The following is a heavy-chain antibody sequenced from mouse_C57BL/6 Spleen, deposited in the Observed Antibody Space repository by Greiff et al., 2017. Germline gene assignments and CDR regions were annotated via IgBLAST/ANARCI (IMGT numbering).Heavy chain of an antibody. Sequence: QVQLQQSGAELVKPGASVKISCKASGYTFTDYYINWVKQRPGQGLEWIGKIDPGSGSTSYNEKFKGKATLTADKSASTAYMQLSSLTSEDSAVYSCARGGYRFAYWGQGTLVTVSA. D-gene: IGHD2-2*01. CDR1: GYTFTDYY. CDR2: IDPGSGST. V-gene: IGHV1-77*01. J-gene: IGHJ3*01. CDR3: ARGGYRFAY.